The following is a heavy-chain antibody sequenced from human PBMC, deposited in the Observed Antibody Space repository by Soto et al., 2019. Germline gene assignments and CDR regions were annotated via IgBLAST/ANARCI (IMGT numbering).Heavy chain of an antibody. V-gene: IGHV1-69*01. CDR2: IIPIFGTA. D-gene: IGHD3-22*01. J-gene: IGHJ4*02. CDR1: GGTFSSYA. Sequence: QVQLVQSGAEVKKPGSSVKVSCKASGGTFSSYAISWVRQAPGQGLEWMGGIIPIFGTANYAQKFQGIVTITADESTSTAYMELSSLRSEDTAVYYCAREPHYYDSSGYYFDYWGQGTLVTVSS. CDR3: AREPHYYDSSGYYFDY.